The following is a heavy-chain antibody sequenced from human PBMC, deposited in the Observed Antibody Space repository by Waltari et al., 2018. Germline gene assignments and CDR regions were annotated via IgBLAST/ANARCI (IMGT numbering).Heavy chain of an antibody. CDR2: MNQDGNKR. J-gene: IGHJ4*02. D-gene: IGHD2-21*01. CDR3: ARLYRGGATDYSCYDS. V-gene: IGHV3-7*01. CDR1: GFPFGSSW. Sequence: EVQLVESGGGLVQPGGALGLSGAASGFPFGSSWRTGVRQAPGKGLEWVAEMNQDGNKRKYVDSVKGRFTISRDNAKNSLYLQMDSLRAEDTAVYYCARLYRGGATDYSCYDSWGQGTPVTVSS.